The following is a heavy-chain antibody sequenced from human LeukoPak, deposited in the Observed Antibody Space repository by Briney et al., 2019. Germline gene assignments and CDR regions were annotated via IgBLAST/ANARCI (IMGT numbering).Heavy chain of an antibody. V-gene: IGHV4-39*01. Sequence: PSETLSLTCTVSGGSISSSSYYWGWIRQPPGKGLEWIGSIYYSGSTYYNPSLKSRVTISVDTSKNQFSLKLSSVTAADTAVYYCARSIVGATGVVYYFDYWGQGTPVTVSS. J-gene: IGHJ4*02. CDR1: GGSISSSSYY. D-gene: IGHD1-26*01. CDR2: IYYSGST. CDR3: ARSIVGATGVVYYFDY.